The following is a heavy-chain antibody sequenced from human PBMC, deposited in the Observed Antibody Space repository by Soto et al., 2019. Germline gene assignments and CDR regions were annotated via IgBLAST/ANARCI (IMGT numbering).Heavy chain of an antibody. CDR2: ISAYNGNT. D-gene: IGHD6-19*01. J-gene: IGHJ6*03. Sequence: QDQLVQSGVEVKKPGASVKVSCKASGYSFTNYGITWVRQAPGQGFEWMGWISAYNGNTKYAQKLQGRVTMTTDASTSTAYLKLRSLTSDDTAVYYCARDRGVAPPVAGNTHYYYYMDVWGKGTTVTVSS. V-gene: IGHV1-18*01. CDR1: GYSFTNYG. CDR3: ARDRGVAPPVAGNTHYYYYMDV.